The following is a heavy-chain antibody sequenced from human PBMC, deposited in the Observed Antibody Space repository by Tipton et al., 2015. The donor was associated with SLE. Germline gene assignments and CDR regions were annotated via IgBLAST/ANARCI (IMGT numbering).Heavy chain of an antibody. J-gene: IGHJ4*02. Sequence: GLVKPSETLSLTCTVSGGSISGYYWTWIRQTPGKGLEWIGYIFYSGSTNYNPSLKSRATISIDTSKNQFSLEVTAVSDADTALYYCAGLRAWGVSYWGQGIRVTVSS. D-gene: IGHD5-12*01. V-gene: IGHV4-59*01. CDR1: GGSISGYY. CDR3: AGLRAWGVSY. CDR2: IFYSGST.